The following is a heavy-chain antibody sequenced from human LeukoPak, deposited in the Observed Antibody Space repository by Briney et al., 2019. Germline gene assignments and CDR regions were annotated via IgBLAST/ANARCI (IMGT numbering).Heavy chain of an antibody. V-gene: IGHV3-7*01. CDR3: ARDQLGALDY. Sequence: GGSLRLSCAASGFTFSTYWMAWIRRAPGKGPEWVANIKQDATEKYYVESVKGRFTISRDNAKNSLYLQMNSLRAEDTAVYFCARDQLGALDYWGQGTLVTVSS. J-gene: IGHJ4*02. CDR1: GFTFSTYW. D-gene: IGHD1-26*01. CDR2: IKQDATEK.